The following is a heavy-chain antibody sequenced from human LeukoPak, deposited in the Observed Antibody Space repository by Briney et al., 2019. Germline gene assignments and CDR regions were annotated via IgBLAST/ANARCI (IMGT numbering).Heavy chain of an antibody. CDR1: GFPFSSYG. J-gene: IGHJ4*02. CDR3: ARDAWITGRPPDY. V-gene: IGHV3-74*01. CDR2: INTDGSFT. D-gene: IGHD3-16*01. Sequence: PGGSLRLSCAASGFPFSSYGMHWVRQAPGKGLVWVSRINTDGSFTTYADSVKGRFTISRDNAKNTMDLQMNSLRAEDTAVYYCARDAWITGRPPDYWGQGTLVTVSS.